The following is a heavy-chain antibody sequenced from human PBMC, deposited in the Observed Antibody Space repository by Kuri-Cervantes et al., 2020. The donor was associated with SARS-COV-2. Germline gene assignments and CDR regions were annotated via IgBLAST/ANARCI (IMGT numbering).Heavy chain of an antibody. Sequence: SETLSLTCTVSGGSIGSHYWAWIRQPPGKGLEWIGYIYDNGKTKYIPSLKSRVTISVDTSKNQFSLKLNSVTAADTAVYYCARQGPNNYYYGMDVWGQGTTVTVSS. CDR2: IYDNGKT. CDR3: ARQGPNNYYYGMDV. D-gene: IGHD1/OR15-1a*01. V-gene: IGHV4-59*11. CDR1: GGSIGSHY. J-gene: IGHJ6*02.